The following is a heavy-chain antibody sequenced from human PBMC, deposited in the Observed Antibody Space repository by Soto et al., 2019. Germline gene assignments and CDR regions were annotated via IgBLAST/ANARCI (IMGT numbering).Heavy chain of an antibody. J-gene: IGHJ4*02. V-gene: IGHV1-69*06. CDR3: ARDMTRTVVPYFDF. CDR1: GGTFSNYV. D-gene: IGHD1-7*01. Sequence: SVKVSCKASGGTFSNYVVNWVRQAPGQGLEWMGRISPISGAANYAQKFQARVTITADKSTSTSYMELSSLRSEDTAVYYCARDMTRTVVPYFDFWGQGTLVTVSS. CDR2: ISPISGAA.